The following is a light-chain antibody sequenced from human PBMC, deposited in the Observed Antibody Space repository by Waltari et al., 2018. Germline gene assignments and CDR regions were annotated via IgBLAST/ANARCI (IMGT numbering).Light chain of an antibody. J-gene: IGKJ4*01. CDR1: HGVTSTT. V-gene: IGKV3-20*01. Sequence: ARHGVTSTTVTWDPQKTGQAPGAPNLGTTRRGNCIPDRFSGSGSGTDFTLTISRLEPEDFAVYYCQQYDGEVVTFGGGTKVEI. CDR3: QQYDGEVVT. CDR2: GTT.